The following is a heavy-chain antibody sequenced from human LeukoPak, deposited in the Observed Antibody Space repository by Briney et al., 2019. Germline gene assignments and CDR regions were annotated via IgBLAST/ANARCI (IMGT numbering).Heavy chain of an antibody. V-gene: IGHV1-8*01. CDR1: GYTFSTYD. J-gene: IGHJ4*02. CDR2: MNPKSGNT. D-gene: IGHD6-19*01. Sequence: ASVKVSCKASGYTFSTYDINWVRQAAGHGLEWMGWMNPKSGNTGFARNFQGRVTLTRDASITTAYMQLNNLGSDDTAVYFCARGRQWLTPLDFWGQGTLITVSS. CDR3: ARGRQWLTPLDF.